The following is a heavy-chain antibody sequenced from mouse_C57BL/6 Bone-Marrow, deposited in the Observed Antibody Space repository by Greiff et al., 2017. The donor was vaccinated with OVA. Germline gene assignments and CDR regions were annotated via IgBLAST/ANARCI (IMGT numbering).Heavy chain of an antibody. D-gene: IGHD1-1*01. Sequence: VQLQQPGAELVRPGSSVKLSCKASGYTFTSYWMDWVKQRPGQGLEWIGNIYPSDSETHYNQKFKDKATLTVDKSSSTAHMQLSSLTSEDSAVYYCARGRGYYGSSYGCDYWGQGTTLTVSS. J-gene: IGHJ2*01. CDR2: IYPSDSET. CDR3: ARGRGYYGSSYGCDY. CDR1: GYTFTSYW. V-gene: IGHV1-61*01.